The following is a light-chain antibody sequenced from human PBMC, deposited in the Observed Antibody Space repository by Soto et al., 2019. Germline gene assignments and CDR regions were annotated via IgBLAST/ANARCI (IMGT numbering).Light chain of an antibody. V-gene: IGKV1-5*03. Sequence: IQMTQSPSTLSASVGDRVIITCRASQSVSSWLAWYQHKPGKAPKLVIYKASRLESGVPSRFSGSGSGTEFTLTISSLQPDDFATYYSQQHRSYPVTFGQGTRLLIK. J-gene: IGKJ5*01. CDR2: KAS. CDR1: QSVSSW. CDR3: QQHRSYPVT.